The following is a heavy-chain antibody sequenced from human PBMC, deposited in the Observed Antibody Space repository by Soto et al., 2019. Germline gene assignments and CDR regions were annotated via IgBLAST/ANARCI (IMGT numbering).Heavy chain of an antibody. D-gene: IGHD3-16*01. J-gene: IGHJ6*02. CDR2: IYTGGTT. CDR1: GCTVSGNH. V-gene: IGHV3-53*01. CDR3: ARDLLTLGSGMDV. Sequence: QLVESGGGLIHPGGSLRLSCAVSGCTVSGNHMSWVRQAPGKGLEWVSAIYTGGTTYYADSVSGRFIVSRDNSKNTLYLQMNSLRVDDTAVYYCARDLLTLGSGMDVWGQGTTVTVSS.